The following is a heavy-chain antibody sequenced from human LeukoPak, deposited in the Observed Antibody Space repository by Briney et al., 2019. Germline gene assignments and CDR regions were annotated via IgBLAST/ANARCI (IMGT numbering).Heavy chain of an antibody. CDR2: INHSGTT. V-gene: IGHV4-34*01. CDR1: GGSFSGYY. D-gene: IGHD1-26*01. J-gene: IGHJ4*02. CDR3: AREPAYSGSFDY. Sequence: PSETLSLTCAVYGGSFSGYYWSWIRQPPGKGLEWIGEINHSGTTNYNPSLKSRVTISVDTSKNQFSLKLSSVTAADTAVYYCAREPAYSGSFDYWGQGTLVTVSS.